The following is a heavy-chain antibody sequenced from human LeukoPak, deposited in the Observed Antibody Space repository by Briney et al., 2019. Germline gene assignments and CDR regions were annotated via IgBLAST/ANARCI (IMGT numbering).Heavy chain of an antibody. Sequence: GGSLRLSCAASGFTFSSYSMNWVRQAPGKGLERVAGIWNDGNDKYYADSVKGRFIISRDNSKNTLYPQMNSLRAEDTAVYYCARDNSGSFSFVDYWGQGTLVTVSS. CDR2: IWNDGNDK. V-gene: IGHV3-33*08. CDR1: GFTFSSYS. J-gene: IGHJ4*02. D-gene: IGHD3-10*01. CDR3: ARDNSGSFSFVDY.